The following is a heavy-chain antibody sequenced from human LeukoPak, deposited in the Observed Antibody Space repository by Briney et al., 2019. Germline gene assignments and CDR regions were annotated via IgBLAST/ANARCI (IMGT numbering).Heavy chain of an antibody. CDR3: ARAPSIAARREGWFDP. CDR2: INPNSGGT. CDR1: GYTFTGYY. V-gene: IGHV1-2*02. J-gene: IGHJ5*02. D-gene: IGHD6-6*01. Sequence: ASVKVSCKASGYTFTGYYMHWVRQAPGQGLEWMGWINPNSGGTNYAQKFQGRVTVTRDTSISTAYMELSRLRSDDTAVYYCARAPSIAARREGWFDPWGQGTLVTVSS.